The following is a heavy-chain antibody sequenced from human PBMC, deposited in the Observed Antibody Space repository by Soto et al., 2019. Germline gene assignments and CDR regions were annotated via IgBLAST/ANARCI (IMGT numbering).Heavy chain of an antibody. CDR1: GFNFRTYA. Sequence: GGSLRLSCAASGFNFRTYALHWVRQAPGKGLEWVALISYDGSNKYYTDSVKGRFTTSRDNSKNTLYLQMNSLRAEDTAVYYCARDFGPYDGPGGEDYWGQGTLVTVSS. J-gene: IGHJ4*02. D-gene: IGHD3-10*01. CDR2: ISYDGSNK. CDR3: ARDFGPYDGPGGEDY. V-gene: IGHV3-30-3*01.